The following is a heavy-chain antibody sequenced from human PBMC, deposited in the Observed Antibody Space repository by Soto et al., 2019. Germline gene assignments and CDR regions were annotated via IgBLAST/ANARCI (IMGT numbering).Heavy chain of an antibody. J-gene: IGHJ3*02. CDR3: VRYDIGDPNGFDI. D-gene: IGHD3-9*01. CDR1: GFTFSSYG. Sequence: QVQLVESGGGVVQPGRSLRLSCAASGFTFSSYGMHWVRQAPGKGLEWVAVILSDGSQTRHADSVKGRFTISRDNSRNTMYLQMDSLRAEDTAVYYRVRYDIGDPNGFDIWGQGTMGTVSS. V-gene: IGHV3-33*01. CDR2: ILSDGSQT.